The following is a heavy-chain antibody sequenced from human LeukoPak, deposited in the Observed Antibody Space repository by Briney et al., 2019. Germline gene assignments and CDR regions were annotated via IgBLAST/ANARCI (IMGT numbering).Heavy chain of an antibody. J-gene: IGHJ4*02. D-gene: IGHD6-13*01. V-gene: IGHV1-18*01. Sequence: ASVKVSCKASGYTFTSYGISWVRQAPGQGLEWMGWISAYNGNTNYAQKLQGRGTMTTDTSTSTAYMELRSLRSDDTAVCYCARGIAAARRPYYFDYWGQGTLVTVSS. CDR3: ARGIAAARRPYYFDY. CDR2: ISAYNGNT. CDR1: GYTFTSYG.